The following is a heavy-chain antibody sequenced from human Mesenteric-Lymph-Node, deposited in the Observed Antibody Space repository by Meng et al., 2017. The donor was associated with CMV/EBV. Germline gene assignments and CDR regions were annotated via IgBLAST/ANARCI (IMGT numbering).Heavy chain of an antibody. J-gene: IGHJ6*02. D-gene: IGHD6-13*01. CDR1: GFTFSRYS. V-gene: IGHV3-21*01. CDR3: AKDLSWYIPMDV. Sequence: GESLKISCAASGFTFSRYSMNWVRQAPGKGLEWVSSISRSSSYIYYADSVKGRFTISRDNAKNSLYLQMNSLRAEDTAVYYCAKDLSWYIPMDVWGQGTTVTVSS. CDR2: ISRSSSYI.